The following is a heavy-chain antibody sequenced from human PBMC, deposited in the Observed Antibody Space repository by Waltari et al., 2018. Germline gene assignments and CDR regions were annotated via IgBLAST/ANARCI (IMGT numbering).Heavy chain of an antibody. V-gene: IGHV3-74*03. Sequence: SPYWMHWGRQVPGKGLVWVAGVNREGSRTTYADTVRGRFTVSRDNVRNTVALQMSSLRTDDTAVYYCGTLEPIASWGQGTLVTVSS. CDR1: SPYW. J-gene: IGHJ4*02. CDR3: GTLEPIAS. CDR2: VNREGSRT. D-gene: IGHD2-21*01.